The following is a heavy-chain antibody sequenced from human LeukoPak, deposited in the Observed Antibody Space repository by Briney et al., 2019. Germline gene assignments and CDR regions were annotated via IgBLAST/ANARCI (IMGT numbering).Heavy chain of an antibody. CDR3: AKGAGYSSITWDDAFDI. CDR1: GFTFSSYG. Sequence: GGSLRLSCAASGFTFSSYGIHWVRQAPCKGLEWVAFIRYDGSNKYYADSVKGRFTISRDSSKNTLYLQMNSLRAEDTAVYYCAKGAGYSSITWDDAFDIWGQGTMVTVSS. J-gene: IGHJ3*02. V-gene: IGHV3-30*02. CDR2: IRYDGSNK. D-gene: IGHD6-13*01.